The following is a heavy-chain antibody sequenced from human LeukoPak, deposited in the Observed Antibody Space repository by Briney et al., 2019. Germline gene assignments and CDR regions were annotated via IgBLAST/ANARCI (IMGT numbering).Heavy chain of an antibody. CDR2: VSRSGST. V-gene: IGHV4-4*07. CDR1: GGSMTFYD. Sequence: MPSETLSLTCTASGGSMTFYDWSWIRQPAGKGLEWIGRVSRSGSTNYNPSLKSRVTISVDTSKNQFSLKLSSVTAADTAVYYCARWRLGSGQAFDYWGQGTLVTVSS. D-gene: IGHD6-19*01. J-gene: IGHJ4*02. CDR3: ARWRLGSGQAFDY.